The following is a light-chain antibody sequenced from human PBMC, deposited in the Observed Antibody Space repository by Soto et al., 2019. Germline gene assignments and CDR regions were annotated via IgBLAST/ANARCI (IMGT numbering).Light chain of an antibody. CDR3: HQRQSWPRT. CDR2: QNS. V-gene: IGKV3-11*01. CDR1: QYINTR. J-gene: IGKJ1*01. Sequence: EIVLTQSPATLSSFPGDRVTLPCRASQYINTRLAWYQHRPGQAPRILIYQNSIRAAGIPDRLSASGTGTDLNLTISEVQPEDFAVYYCHQRQSWPRTCGQGTKVDIK.